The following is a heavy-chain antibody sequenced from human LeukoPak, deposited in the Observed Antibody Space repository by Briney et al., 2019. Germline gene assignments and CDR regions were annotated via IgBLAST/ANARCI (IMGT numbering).Heavy chain of an antibody. D-gene: IGHD5-18*01. CDR2: IIPIFGTA. V-gene: IGHV1-69*05. CDR3: AYTAMETPKYYYYYYYMDV. CDR1: GGTFSSYA. Sequence: SVKVSCKASGGTFSSYAISWVRQAPGQGLEWMGRIIPIFGTANYVQKFQGRVTITTDESTSTAYMELSSLRSEDTAVYYCAYTAMETPKYYYYYYYMDVWGKGTTVTVSS. J-gene: IGHJ6*03.